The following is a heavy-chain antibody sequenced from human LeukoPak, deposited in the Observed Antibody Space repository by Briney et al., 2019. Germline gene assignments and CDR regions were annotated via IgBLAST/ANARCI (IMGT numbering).Heavy chain of an antibody. V-gene: IGHV3-23*01. Sequence: GGSLRLSCAASGFTFSSYGMSWVRQAPGKGLEWVSAISGSGGSTYYADSVKGRFTISRDNAKNSLYLQMNSLRAEDTALYYCARSPLMTTYLVDYWGQGTLVTVSS. CDR2: ISGSGGST. CDR3: ARSPLMTTYLVDY. J-gene: IGHJ4*02. CDR1: GFTFSSYG. D-gene: IGHD4-11*01.